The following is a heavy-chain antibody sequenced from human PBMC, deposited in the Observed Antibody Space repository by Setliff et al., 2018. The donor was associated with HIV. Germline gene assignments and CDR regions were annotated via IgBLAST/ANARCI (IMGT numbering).Heavy chain of an antibody. J-gene: IGHJ6*03. V-gene: IGHV3-23*01. CDR1: GFRFSDYT. D-gene: IGHD3-3*01. CDR3: AKGSGKITIYYYYMDV. Sequence: GGSLRLSCAPSGFRFSDYTMTWVRQAPGKGLECVSGISGSGDTIYYADSVKGRFTISRDNSKNILSLQMNSLRAEDTAVYYCAKGSGKITIYYYYMDVWGKGTTVTVSS. CDR2: ISGSGDTI.